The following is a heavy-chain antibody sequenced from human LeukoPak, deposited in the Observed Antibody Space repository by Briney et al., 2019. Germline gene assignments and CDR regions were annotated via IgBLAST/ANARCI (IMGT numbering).Heavy chain of an antibody. Sequence: ASVKVSCKASGYTFTSYYMHWVRQAPGQGLEWMGISNPSGGSTSYAQKFQGRVTMTRDTSTSTVYMELSSLRSEDTAVYYCAREPREGVVTGTHYYYYYGMDVWGQGTTVTVSS. CDR2: SNPSGGST. V-gene: IGHV1-46*01. CDR3: AREPREGVVTGTHYYYYYGMDV. CDR1: GYTFTSYY. D-gene: IGHD3-3*01. J-gene: IGHJ6*02.